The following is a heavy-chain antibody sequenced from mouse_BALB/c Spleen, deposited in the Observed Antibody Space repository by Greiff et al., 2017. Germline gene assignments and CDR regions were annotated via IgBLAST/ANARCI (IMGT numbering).Heavy chain of an antibody. Sequence: EVHLVESGGGLVKPGGSLKLSCAASGFTFSDYYMSWVRQTPEKRLEWVATISDGGSYTYYPDSVKGRFTISRDNAKNNLYLQMSSLKYEDTAMYYCARGHYYGYYAMDYWGQGTSVTVSS. CDR3: ARGHYYGYYAMDY. V-gene: IGHV5-4*02. J-gene: IGHJ4*01. D-gene: IGHD1-2*01. CDR2: ISDGGSYT. CDR1: GFTFSDYY.